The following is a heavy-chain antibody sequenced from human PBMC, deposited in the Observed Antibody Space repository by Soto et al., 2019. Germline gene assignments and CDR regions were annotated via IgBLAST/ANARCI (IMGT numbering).Heavy chain of an antibody. Sequence: ASVKVSCKVSGYTLTELSIHWVRQAPGKGLEWMGGFDPEDGETIYAQKFQGRVTMTEDTSTDTAYMELSSLRSEDTAVYYCATRLTPVLRFLEWFPWAFDIWGQGTMVTVSS. CDR3: ATRLTPVLRFLEWFPWAFDI. D-gene: IGHD3-3*01. V-gene: IGHV1-24*01. CDR1: GYTLTELS. CDR2: FDPEDGET. J-gene: IGHJ3*02.